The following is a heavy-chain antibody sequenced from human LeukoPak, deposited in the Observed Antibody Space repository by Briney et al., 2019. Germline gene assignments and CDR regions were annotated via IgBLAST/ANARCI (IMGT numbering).Heavy chain of an antibody. J-gene: IGHJ5*02. V-gene: IGHV3-20*01. Sequence: PGGSLRLSCAASGFTFDDYGMGWVRQAPGKGLEWVSGINWNGGSTGYADSVKGRFTISRDNAKNSLYLQMNSLRAEDTALYHCARDHSGSYYLAWFDPWGQGTLVTVSS. CDR2: INWNGGST. CDR1: GFTFDDYG. CDR3: ARDHSGSYYLAWFDP. D-gene: IGHD1-26*01.